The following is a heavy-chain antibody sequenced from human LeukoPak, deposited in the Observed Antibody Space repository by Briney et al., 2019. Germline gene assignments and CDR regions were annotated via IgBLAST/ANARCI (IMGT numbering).Heavy chain of an antibody. CDR3: AKNLGSGSYYNVDYYYGMDV. CDR2: INGSGGSI. J-gene: IGHJ6*04. D-gene: IGHD3-10*01. Sequence: GGSLRLSCAASGFTFSSYAMSWVRQAPGKGLEWVSAINGSGGSIYYADSVKGRFTISRDNSKNTLYLQMNSLRAEDTAVYYCAKNLGSGSYYNVDYYYGMDVWGKGTTVTVSS. V-gene: IGHV3-23*01. CDR1: GFTFSSYA.